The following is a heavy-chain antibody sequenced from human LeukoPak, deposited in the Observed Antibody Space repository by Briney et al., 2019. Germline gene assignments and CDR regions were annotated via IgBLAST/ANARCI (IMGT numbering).Heavy chain of an antibody. CDR1: GFAFSSYG. CDR3: AKDRGLAAAGTTYFDY. D-gene: IGHD6-13*01. V-gene: IGHV3-30*02. J-gene: IGHJ4*02. Sequence: GGSLRLSCAASGFAFSSYGMHWVRQAPGKGLEWVAFIRYDGSNKYYADSVKGRFTISRDNSKNTLYLQMNSLRAEDTAVYYCAKDRGLAAAGTTYFDYWGQGTLVTVSS. CDR2: IRYDGSNK.